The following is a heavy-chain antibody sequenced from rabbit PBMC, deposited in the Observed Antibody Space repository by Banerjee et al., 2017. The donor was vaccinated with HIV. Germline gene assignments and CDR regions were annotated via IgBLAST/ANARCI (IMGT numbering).Heavy chain of an antibody. Sequence: QEQLVESGGGLVQPGGSLKLYCKASGFDFSSYGVSWVRQAPGKGLEWIGYIDPIFGSTYYASWVNGRFTISSHNAQNTLYLQLKSLTAADTATYFCVREFEASSSGYYQYYFNLWGPGTLVTV. J-gene: IGHJ4*01. V-gene: IGHV1S47*01. D-gene: IGHD1-1*01. CDR1: GFDFSSYG. CDR3: VREFEASSSGYYQYYFNL. CDR2: IDPIFGST.